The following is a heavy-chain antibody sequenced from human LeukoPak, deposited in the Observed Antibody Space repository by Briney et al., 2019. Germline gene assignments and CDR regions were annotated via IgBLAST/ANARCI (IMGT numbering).Heavy chain of an antibody. CDR3: ARGGHYGDYEFDY. V-gene: IGHV3-21*04. Sequence: GGSLRLSCAASGFTFSSYTMNWVRQAPGKGLEWVSSISSSSIYINYSDSVKGRFTISRDNAKNSLYLQMNSLRAEDTAVYYCARGGHYGDYEFDYWGQGTLVTVSS. CDR2: ISSSSIYI. D-gene: IGHD4-17*01. CDR1: GFTFSSYT. J-gene: IGHJ4*02.